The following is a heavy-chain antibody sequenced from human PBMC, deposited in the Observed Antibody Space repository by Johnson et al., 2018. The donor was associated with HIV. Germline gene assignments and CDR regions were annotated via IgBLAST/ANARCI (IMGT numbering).Heavy chain of an antibody. Sequence: QVQLVESGGGVVQPGGSLRLSCAASGFTFSSYGMPWVRQAPGKGLEWVAFIRYDGSNKYYSDSVKGRFTISRDNSKNTLYLQMNSLRAEDTAVYYCAKDQYGQWLAHAFDIWGQGTMVTVSS. D-gene: IGHD6-19*01. CDR3: AKDQYGQWLAHAFDI. V-gene: IGHV3-30*02. J-gene: IGHJ3*02. CDR1: GFTFSSYG. CDR2: IRYDGSNK.